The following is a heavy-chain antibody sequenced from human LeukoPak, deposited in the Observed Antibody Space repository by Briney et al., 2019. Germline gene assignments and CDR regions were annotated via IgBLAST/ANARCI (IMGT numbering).Heavy chain of an antibody. CDR2: IKGDVSET. V-gene: IGHV3-7*03. CDR1: GFMFSGYW. CDR3: AREEVKSFDN. Sequence: PGRSLRLSCAASGFMFSGYWMTWVRQAPGKGLEWVANIKGDVSETSYVTSVRGRFTIYTDNAKNSLYLQMNNLRVEDTAVYYCAREEVKSFDNWGQGTLVTVSS. J-gene: IGHJ5*02.